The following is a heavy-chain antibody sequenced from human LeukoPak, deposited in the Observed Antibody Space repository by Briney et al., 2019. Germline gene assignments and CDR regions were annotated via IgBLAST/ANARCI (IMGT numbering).Heavy chain of an antibody. CDR1: GFTFSGYS. J-gene: IGHJ4*02. D-gene: IGHD3-22*01. CDR2: ISSGSSYI. V-gene: IGHV3-21*01. CDR3: AREEYYVTSGYYDY. Sequence: GGSLRLSCAASGFTFSGYSMNWVRQAPGKGLEWVSSISSGSSYINHAASVKGRFTISRDNAKNSLYLQMNSLRAEDTAVYYCAREEYYVTSGYYDYWGQGTLVTVSS.